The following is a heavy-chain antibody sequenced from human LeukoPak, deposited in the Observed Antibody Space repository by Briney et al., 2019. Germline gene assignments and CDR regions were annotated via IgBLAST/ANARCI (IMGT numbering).Heavy chain of an antibody. CDR1: GFTFSSYS. CDR2: ISSSSSYI. CDR3: ARGRRRGYSSSWPPYYFDY. V-gene: IGHV3-21*01. Sequence: GGSLRLSCAAPGFTFSSYSMNWVRQAPGKGLEWVSSISSSSSYIYYADSVKGRFTISRDNAKNSLYLQMNSLRAEDTAVYYCARGRRRGYSSSWPPYYFDYWGQGTLVTVSS. J-gene: IGHJ4*02. D-gene: IGHD6-13*01.